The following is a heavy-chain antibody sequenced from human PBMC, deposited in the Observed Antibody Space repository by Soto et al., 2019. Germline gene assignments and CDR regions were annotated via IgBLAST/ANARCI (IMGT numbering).Heavy chain of an antibody. CDR2: TSYDSTNT. V-gene: IGHV3-30-3*01. Sequence: QVQLMESGGCVVQPGTTLRLSCSATEFTFNTYAMHWVRQAPGRGLDWVAVTSYDSTNTKYADSVKGRFTISRDNCKNTRFLQMPSLTPEDTAVEYCARDYEISGSWSGGFDCWGRGTRVIVSS. CDR1: EFTFNTYA. CDR3: ARDYEISGSWSGGFDC. D-gene: IGHD3-22*01. J-gene: IGHJ4*02.